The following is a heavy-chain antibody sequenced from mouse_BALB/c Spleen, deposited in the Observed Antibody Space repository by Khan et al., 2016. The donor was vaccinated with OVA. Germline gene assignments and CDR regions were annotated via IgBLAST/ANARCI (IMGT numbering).Heavy chain of an antibody. V-gene: IGHV1-77*01. D-gene: IGHD1-2*01. CDR2: ISPGSDDI. J-gene: IGHJ3*01. CDR3: ARRNYFGYTFAY. CDR1: GYIFTDYY. Sequence: QVQLKQSGTELARPGASVKLSCKASGYIFTDYYINWVKQKTGQGLEWIGEISPGSDDISYNEKFKGKATLTADTSSSTAYMQLSSLTSEDSAVYFCARRNYFGYTFAYWGQGTLVTVSA.